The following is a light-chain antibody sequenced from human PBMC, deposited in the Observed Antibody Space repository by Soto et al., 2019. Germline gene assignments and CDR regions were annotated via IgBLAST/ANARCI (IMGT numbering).Light chain of an antibody. J-gene: IGLJ1*01. V-gene: IGLV1-40*01. CDR1: SSNIGAGSD. CDR2: GNT. Sequence: QSVLTQPPSISGAPGQRVTIPCTGSSSNIGAGSDVHWYHQLPGTAPKLLIYGNTNRPSGVPDRFSGSKTGTSASPAIAGLQTEDEGDYYCQTYDSSLSGLYVFGTGTKVTVL. CDR3: QTYDSSLSGLYV.